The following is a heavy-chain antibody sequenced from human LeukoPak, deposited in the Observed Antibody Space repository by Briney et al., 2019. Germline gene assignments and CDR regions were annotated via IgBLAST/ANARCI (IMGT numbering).Heavy chain of an antibody. Sequence: GGALILSCAASGVTSSSYGMHWVRQDLGKELEGGAVIRYDGSNKYYSNSVKGRFTISRDNSKITLYLQMNSLRAEDTAVYCCAKVVPADPFDYWGQGTLVTVSS. V-gene: IGHV3-30*02. CDR3: AKVVPADPFDY. CDR1: GVTSSSYG. D-gene: IGHD2-2*01. CDR2: IRYDGSNK. J-gene: IGHJ4*02.